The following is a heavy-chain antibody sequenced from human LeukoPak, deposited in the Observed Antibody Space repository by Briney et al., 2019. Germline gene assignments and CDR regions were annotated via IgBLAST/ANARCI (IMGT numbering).Heavy chain of an antibody. D-gene: IGHD3-22*01. CDR3: AKDGIGGIYYDSSGYFDN. CDR2: ISSSGGST. V-gene: IGHV3-23*01. CDR1: GFTFNNYA. J-gene: IGHJ4*02. Sequence: GGSLRLSCAASGFTFNNYAMSWVRQAPGKGLEWVSAISSSGGSTYYADPLKGRFTISRDNSKNTLYLQMNSLRAEDTALYYCAKDGIGGIYYDSSGYFDNWGQGTLVTVSS.